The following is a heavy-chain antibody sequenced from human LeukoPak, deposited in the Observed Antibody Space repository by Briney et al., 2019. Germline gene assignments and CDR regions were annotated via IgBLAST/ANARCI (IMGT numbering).Heavy chain of an antibody. J-gene: IGHJ4*02. CDR1: GFSFSSYN. D-gene: IGHD3-16*02. CDR3: AKGLRLEELSLYRKGDYFDF. CDR2: ITTSSTYT. Sequence: PGGSLRLSCEASGFSFSSYNMDWVRQTPGKGLEWISSITTSSTYTFYADSVKGRFTISRDNSKNTLYLQMSRLRAEDTAVYYCAKGLRLEELSLYRKGDYFDFWGQGTLVTVSS. V-gene: IGHV3-21*01.